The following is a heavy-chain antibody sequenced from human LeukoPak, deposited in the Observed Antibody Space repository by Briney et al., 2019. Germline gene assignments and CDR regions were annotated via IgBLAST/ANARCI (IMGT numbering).Heavy chain of an antibody. J-gene: IGHJ4*02. Sequence: SETLSLTCTVSGGSISSYYWSWIRQPPGKGLEWIGYIYYSGSTNYNPSLKSRVTISVDTSKNQFSLKLSSVTAADTAVYYCARTHSLYDFWSGYYDYWGRGTLVTVSS. CDR2: IYYSGST. CDR3: ARTHSLYDFWSGYYDY. V-gene: IGHV4-59*01. CDR1: GGSISSYY. D-gene: IGHD3-3*01.